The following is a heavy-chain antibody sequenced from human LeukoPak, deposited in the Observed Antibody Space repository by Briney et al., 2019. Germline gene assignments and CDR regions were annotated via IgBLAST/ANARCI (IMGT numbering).Heavy chain of an antibody. V-gene: IGHV4-31*03. CDR1: GGSISSGGYY. D-gene: IGHD6-13*01. CDR2: IYYSGST. CDR3: ARGGSSSWYGYYYYGMDV. J-gene: IGHJ6*02. Sequence: SETLSLTCTVSGGSISSGGYYWSWIRQHPGKGLEWIGYIYYSGSTYYNPSLKSRVTISVDTSKNQFSLKLSSVTAADTAVYYCARGGSSSWYGYYYYGMDVWGQGTTVTVSS.